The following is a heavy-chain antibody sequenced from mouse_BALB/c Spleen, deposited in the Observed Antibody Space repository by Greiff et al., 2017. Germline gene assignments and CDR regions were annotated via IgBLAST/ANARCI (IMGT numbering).Heavy chain of an antibody. V-gene: IGHV2-9*02. J-gene: IGHJ3*01. CDR1: GFSLTSYG. D-gene: IGHD2-1*01. CDR3: ARDYGKGRAWFAY. Sequence: QVQLQQSGPGLVAPSQSLSITCTVSGFSLTSYGVHWVRQPPGKGLEWLGVIWAGGSTNYNSALMSRLSISKDNSKSQVFLKMNSLQTDDTAMYDCARDYGKGRAWFAYWGQGTLVTVAA. CDR2: IWAGGST.